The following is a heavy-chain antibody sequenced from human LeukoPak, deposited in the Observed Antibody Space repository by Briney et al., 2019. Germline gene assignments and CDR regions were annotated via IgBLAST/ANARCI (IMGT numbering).Heavy chain of an antibody. CDR2: IKSKTDGGTT. CDR1: GFTFSNAW. V-gene: IGHV3-15*01. J-gene: IGHJ4*02. D-gene: IGHD2-2*01. Sequence: KPGGSLRLSCAAFGFTFSNAWMSWVRQAPGKGLEWVGRIKSKTDGGTTDYAAPVKGRFTISRDDSKNTLYLQMNSLKTEDTAVCYCTAVPAAMRSDYWGQGTLVTVSS. CDR3: TAVPAAMRSDY.